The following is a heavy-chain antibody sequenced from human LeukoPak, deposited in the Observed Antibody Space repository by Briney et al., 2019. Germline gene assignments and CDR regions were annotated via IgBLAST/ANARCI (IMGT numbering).Heavy chain of an antibody. CDR1: GFTFSTYI. D-gene: IGHD6-19*01. CDR3: ARGDSSGFYYFDY. V-gene: IGHV3-21*01. J-gene: IGHJ4*02. Sequence: GGSLRLSCAASGFTFSTYIINWVRQAPGKGLEWVSSISGGSNYIYYADSVKGRFTISRDNAENSLYLQMNSLRAEDTAVYYCARGDSSGFYYFDYWGQGTLVTVSS. CDR2: ISGGSNYI.